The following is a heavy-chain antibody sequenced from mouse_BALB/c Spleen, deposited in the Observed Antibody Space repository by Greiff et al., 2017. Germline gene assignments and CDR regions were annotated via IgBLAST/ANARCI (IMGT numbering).Heavy chain of an antibody. J-gene: IGHJ4*01. CDR2: IYPYNGGT. V-gene: IGHV1S29*02. CDR1: GYTFTDYN. CDR3: ARRVYYGYDYAMDY. D-gene: IGHD1-2*01. Sequence: EVKLQESGPELVKPGASVKISCKASGYTFTDYNMHWVKQSHGKSLEWIGYIYPYNGGTGYNQKFKSKATLTVDNSSSTAYMELRSLTSEDSAVYYCARRVYYGYDYAMDYWGQGTSVTVSS.